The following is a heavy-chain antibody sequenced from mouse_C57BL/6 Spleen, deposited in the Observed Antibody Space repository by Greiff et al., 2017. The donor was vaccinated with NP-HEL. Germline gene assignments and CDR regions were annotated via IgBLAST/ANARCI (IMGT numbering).Heavy chain of an antibody. Sequence: QVQLQQSGPELVKPGASVKISCKASGYAFSSSWMNWVKQRPGKGLEWIGRIYPGDGDTNYNGKFKGKATLTADKSSSTAYMQLSSLTSEDSAVYFCARGYYDYDGDYWGQGTTLTVSS. CDR3: ARGYYDYDGDY. J-gene: IGHJ2*01. V-gene: IGHV1-82*01. CDR1: GYAFSSSW. CDR2: IYPGDGDT. D-gene: IGHD2-4*01.